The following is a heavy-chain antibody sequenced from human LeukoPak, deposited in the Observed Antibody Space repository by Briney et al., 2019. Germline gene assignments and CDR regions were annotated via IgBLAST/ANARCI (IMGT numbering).Heavy chain of an antibody. J-gene: IGHJ4*02. D-gene: IGHD5-18*01. CDR1: GFTFSSYA. Sequence: PGGSLRLSCAASGFTFSSYAMSWVRQAPGQGLEWVSGVSGGGGSTYYADSVKGRVTISRDNSKNTLYLEMNSLRAEDTAVYYCAKGPVGDRYGYRSFDSWGQGTLVTVSS. CDR3: AKGPVGDRYGYRSFDS. V-gene: IGHV3-23*01. CDR2: VSGGGGST.